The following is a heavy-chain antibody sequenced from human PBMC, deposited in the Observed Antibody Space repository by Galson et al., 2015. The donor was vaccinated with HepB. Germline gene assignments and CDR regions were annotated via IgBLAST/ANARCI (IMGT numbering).Heavy chain of an antibody. J-gene: IGHJ5*02. CDR2: ISRSSSHI. D-gene: IGHD3-22*01. Sequence: SLRLACAASGFTVISYSFNWVRQAPGKGLEWVSSISRSSSHIYYADSVKGRFSISRDNAKNSLYLQMNSLRAEDTAVYYCVRYYYDSTGYSAFDLWGQGTLVTVSS. CDR3: VRYYYDSTGYSAFDL. CDR1: GFTVISYS. V-gene: IGHV3-21*01.